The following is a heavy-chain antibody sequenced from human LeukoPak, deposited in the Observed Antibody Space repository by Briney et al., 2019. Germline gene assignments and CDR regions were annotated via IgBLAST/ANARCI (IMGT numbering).Heavy chain of an antibody. CDR2: ISSSSSYT. J-gene: IGHJ3*01. D-gene: IGHD3-16*01. CDR3: ARVFSDTSF. V-gene: IGHV3-11*05. CDR1: GFTFSDYY. Sequence: GGSLRLSCAASGFTFSDYYMSWIRQAPGKGLEWVSYISSSSSYTNYADSVKGRFTISRDNAKNSLYLPMNSLRAEDTAVYYCARVFSDTSFWGQGTMVTVSS.